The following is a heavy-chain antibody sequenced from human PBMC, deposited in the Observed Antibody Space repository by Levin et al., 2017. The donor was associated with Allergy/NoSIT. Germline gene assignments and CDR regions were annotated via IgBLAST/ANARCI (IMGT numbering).Heavy chain of an antibody. CDR3: ARDPGDPHGYFDL. CDR2: ISSSSSTI. J-gene: IGHJ2*01. V-gene: IGHV3-48*01. D-gene: IGHD2-21*01. Sequence: GGSLRLSCAASGFTFSSYSMNWVRQAPGKGLEWVSYISSSSSTIYYADSVKGRFTISRDNAKNSLYLQMNSLRAEDTAVYYCARDPGDPHGYFDLWGRGTLVTVSS. CDR1: GFTFSSYS.